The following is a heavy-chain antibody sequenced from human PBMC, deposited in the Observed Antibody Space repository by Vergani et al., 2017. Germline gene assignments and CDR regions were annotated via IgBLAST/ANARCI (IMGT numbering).Heavy chain of an antibody. CDR2: IIPIFGTA. J-gene: IGHJ3*02. V-gene: IGHV1-69*06. CDR3: ARWGYYYDSSGYYRDAFDI. Sequence: QVQLVQSGAEVKKPGSSVKVSCKASGGTFSSYASSWVRQAHGQGLEWMGGIIPIFGTANYAQKFQGRVTITADKSTSTAYMELSSLRSEDTAVYYCARWGYYYDSSGYYRDAFDIWGQGTMVTVSS. D-gene: IGHD3-22*01. CDR1: GGTFSSYA.